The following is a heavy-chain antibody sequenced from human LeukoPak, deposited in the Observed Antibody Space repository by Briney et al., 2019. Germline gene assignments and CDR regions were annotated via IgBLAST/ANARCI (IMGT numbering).Heavy chain of an antibody. V-gene: IGHV1-3*01. Sequence: SXXVSCKASGYTFTSYAMHWVRQAPGQRQEWMGWINAGNGNTKYSQKFQGRVTITRDTSASTAYMELSSLRSEDTAVYYCARPSIAAAGISFDYWGQGTLVTVSS. CDR3: ARPSIAAAGISFDY. CDR2: INAGNGNT. D-gene: IGHD6-13*01. J-gene: IGHJ4*02. CDR1: GYTFTSYA.